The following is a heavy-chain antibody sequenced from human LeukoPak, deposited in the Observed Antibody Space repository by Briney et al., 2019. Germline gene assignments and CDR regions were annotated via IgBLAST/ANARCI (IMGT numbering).Heavy chain of an antibody. J-gene: IGHJ4*02. CDR1: GGSFSGYY. V-gene: IGHV4-34*01. CDR3: ARGDSGTQQLIY. CDR2: INHSGST. Sequence: SETLSLTCAVYGGSFSGYYWSWIRQPPGKGLEWIGEINHSGSTNYNPSLKSRVTISVDTSKNQFSLKLSSVTAADTAVYYCARGDSGTQQLIYWGQGTLVTVSS. D-gene: IGHD6-13*01.